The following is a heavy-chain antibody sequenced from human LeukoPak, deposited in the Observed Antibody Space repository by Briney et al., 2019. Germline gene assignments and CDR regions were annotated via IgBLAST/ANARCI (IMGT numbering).Heavy chain of an antibody. Sequence: ASVKLSSTASGHSSTTFGITWVRQAPGQGLEWIGWISPYNSHRKYADKFQGRVTLTTDTSTTTSYMELRSLRSDDTAVYFCANVAKGRYFFYYMDVWGKGTRVTVS. J-gene: IGHJ6*03. D-gene: IGHD2-15*01. V-gene: IGHV1-18*01. CDR2: ISPYNSHR. CDR1: GHSSTTFG. CDR3: ANVAKGRYFFYYMDV.